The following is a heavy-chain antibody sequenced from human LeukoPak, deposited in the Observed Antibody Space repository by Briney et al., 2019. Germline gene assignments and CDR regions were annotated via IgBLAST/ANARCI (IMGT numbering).Heavy chain of an antibody. CDR3: AGGDRNGWYFDY. CDR1: GFRFDDHG. D-gene: IGHD6-19*01. V-gene: IGHV3-20*04. J-gene: IGHJ4*02. CDR2: INWNGGST. Sequence: PGGSLRLSCAASGFRFDDHGMSWVRQAPGKGLERVSGINWNGGSTGYGDSVKGRFTISRDNAKNFLYLQMNSLRAEDTALYYCAGGDRNGWYFDYWGQGILVTVSS.